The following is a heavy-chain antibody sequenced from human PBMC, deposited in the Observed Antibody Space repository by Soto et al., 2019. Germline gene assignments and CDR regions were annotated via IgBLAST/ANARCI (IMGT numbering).Heavy chain of an antibody. CDR1: GYTFTSYG. J-gene: IGHJ5*02. Sequence: ASVKVSCKASGYTFTSYGISWVRQAPGQGLEWMGWISAYNGNTNYAQKLQGRVTMTTDTSTSTAYMELRSLRSDDTAVYYCARGYYYDSSGDYYWFDPWGQGTLVTVSS. CDR3: ARGYYYDSSGDYYWFDP. V-gene: IGHV1-18*01. D-gene: IGHD3-22*01. CDR2: ISAYNGNT.